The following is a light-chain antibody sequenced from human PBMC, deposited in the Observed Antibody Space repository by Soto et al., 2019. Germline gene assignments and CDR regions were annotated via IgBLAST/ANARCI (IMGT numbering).Light chain of an antibody. CDR2: DVS. V-gene: IGLV2-14*01. CDR3: SSYTSSSTLYV. CDR1: SSDFGGYNY. J-gene: IGLJ1*01. Sequence: QSALTQPASVSGSPGQSLTICCTGTSSDFGGYNYVSWYQQHPGKAPKLMIYDVSNRPSGVSNRFSGSKSGNTASLTISGLQAEDEADYYCSSYTSSSTLYVFGTGTKVTVL.